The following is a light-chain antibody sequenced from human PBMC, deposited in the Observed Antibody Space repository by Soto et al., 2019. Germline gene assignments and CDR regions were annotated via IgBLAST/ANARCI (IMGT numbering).Light chain of an antibody. J-gene: IGLJ2*01. Sequence: QSVLTQPPSVSEAPRQRVTISCSGSSSNIGNNAVNWYQQLPGKAPKLLIYYDDLLPSGVSDRFSGSKYGTSASLAISGLQSEDEAAYYCAAWDDSLNGVVFGGGTKLTVL. CDR2: YDD. V-gene: IGLV1-36*01. CDR3: AAWDDSLNGVV. CDR1: SSNIGNNA.